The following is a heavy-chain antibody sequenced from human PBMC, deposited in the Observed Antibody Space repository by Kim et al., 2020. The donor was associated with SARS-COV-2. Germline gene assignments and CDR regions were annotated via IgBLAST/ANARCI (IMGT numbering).Heavy chain of an antibody. V-gene: IGHV3-30*03. Sequence: GGSLRLSCAASGFTFSSYGMHWVRQAPGKGLEWVAVISYDGSNKYYADSVKGRFTISRDNSKNTLYLQMNSLRAEDTAVYYCAPSPMVRGVIITDYLFDYWGQGTLVTVSS. D-gene: IGHD3-10*01. J-gene: IGHJ4*02. CDR3: APSPMVRGVIITDYLFDY. CDR2: ISYDGSNK. CDR1: GFTFSSYG.